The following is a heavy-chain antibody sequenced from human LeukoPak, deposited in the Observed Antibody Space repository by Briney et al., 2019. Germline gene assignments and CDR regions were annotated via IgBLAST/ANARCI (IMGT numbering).Heavy chain of an antibody. CDR3: ARDGPAAPGQSRAFDV. CDR2: ISGSGGST. CDR1: GFTFSSNA. V-gene: IGHV3-23*01. J-gene: IGHJ3*01. D-gene: IGHD6-25*01. Sequence: GGSLRLSCAASGFTFSSNAMSWVRQAPGKGLEWVSDISGSGGSTYYADPVKGRFTISRDNSKNTLYLQMNSLRAEDAAVYYCARDGPAAPGQSRAFDVWGQGTMVTVSS.